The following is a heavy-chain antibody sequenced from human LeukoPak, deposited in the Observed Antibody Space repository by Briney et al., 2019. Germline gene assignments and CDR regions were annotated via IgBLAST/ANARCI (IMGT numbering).Heavy chain of an antibody. J-gene: IGHJ4*02. CDR3: TRVSIVGATTRGPFDY. Sequence: GGSLRLSCTASGFTFGDYAMSWFRQAPGKGLEWVGFIRSKAYGGTTEYAASVKGRFTISRDDSKSIAYLQMNSLKTEDTAVYYCTRVSIVGATTRGPFDYWGQGTLVTVSS. D-gene: IGHD1-26*01. CDR2: IRSKAYGGTT. CDR1: GFTFGDYA. V-gene: IGHV3-49*03.